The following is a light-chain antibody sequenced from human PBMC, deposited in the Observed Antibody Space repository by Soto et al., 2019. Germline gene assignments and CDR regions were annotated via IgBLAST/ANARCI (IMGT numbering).Light chain of an antibody. J-gene: IGLJ2*01. CDR2: GNS. V-gene: IGLV1-40*01. CDR3: QSYDSSLSAL. Sequence: QSVLTQPPSVSGAPGKRVTISCTGSSSNIGAGYDVHWYQQLPGTAPKLLIYGNSNRPSGVPDRFSGSKSGTSASLAITGVQAEDEADYYCQSYDSSLSALFGGGTKLTVL. CDR1: SSNIGAGYD.